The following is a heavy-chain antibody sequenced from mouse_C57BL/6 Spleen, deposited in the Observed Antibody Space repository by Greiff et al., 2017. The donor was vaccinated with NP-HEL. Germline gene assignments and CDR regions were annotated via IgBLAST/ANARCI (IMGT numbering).Heavy chain of an antibody. CDR1: GFNIKDDY. CDR3: TTGVVATPWYFDV. V-gene: IGHV14-4*01. CDR2: IDPENGDT. Sequence: VQLQQSGAELVRPGASVKLSCTASGFNIKDDYMHWVKQRPEQGLEWIGWIDPENGDTEYASKFQGKATITADTSSNTAYLQLSSLTSEDTAVYYCTTGVVATPWYFDVWGTGTTVTVSS. D-gene: IGHD1-1*01. J-gene: IGHJ1*03.